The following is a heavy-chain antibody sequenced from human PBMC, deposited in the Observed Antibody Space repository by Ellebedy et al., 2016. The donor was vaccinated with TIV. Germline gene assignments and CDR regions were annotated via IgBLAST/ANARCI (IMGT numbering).Heavy chain of an antibody. V-gene: IGHV1-2*04. CDR1: GYTFTGYY. J-gene: IGHJ6*02. Sequence: ASVKVSXXPSGYTFTGYYMHWVRQAPGQGLEWMGWINPNSGGTNYAQKFQGWVTMTRDTSISTAYMELSRLRSDDTAVYYCARGRATRSYYYGMDVWGQGTTVTVSS. CDR3: ARGRATRSYYYGMDV. CDR2: INPNSGGT. D-gene: IGHD5-12*01.